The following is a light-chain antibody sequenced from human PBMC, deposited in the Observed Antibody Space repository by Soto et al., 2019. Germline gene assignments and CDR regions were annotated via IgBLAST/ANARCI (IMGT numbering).Light chain of an antibody. Sequence: ETVLTQSPGTLSLSPGERATLSCRASQSVSNNYLAWYQQKPGQAPRLLIYTASSRATGIPDRFRGSGSGTDFTLTISRLEPEDFAVYYCQHYSRPPPSWTFGQGTKVKIK. CDR2: TAS. CDR1: QSVSNNY. CDR3: QHYSRPPPSWT. J-gene: IGKJ1*01. V-gene: IGKV3-20*01.